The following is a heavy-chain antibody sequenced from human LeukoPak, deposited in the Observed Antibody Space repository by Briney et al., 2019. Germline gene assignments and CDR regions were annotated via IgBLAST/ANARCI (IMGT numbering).Heavy chain of an antibody. CDR3: TTVEVAVAGAIDY. CDR2: IKSKTDGGTT. V-gene: IGHV3-15*07. J-gene: IGHJ4*02. D-gene: IGHD6-19*01. Sequence: GGSLRLSCAASGFTFSNTWMNWVRQAPGKGLEWVGRIKSKTDGGTTDYAAPVKGRFTISRDDSKNTLYLQMNSLKTEDTAVYYCTTVEVAVAGAIDYWGQGTLVTVSS. CDR1: GFTFSNTW.